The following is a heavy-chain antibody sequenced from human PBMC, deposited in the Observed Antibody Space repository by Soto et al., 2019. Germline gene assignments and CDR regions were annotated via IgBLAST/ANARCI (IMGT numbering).Heavy chain of an antibody. V-gene: IGHV1-18*01. CDR1: GYTFTSYG. CDR3: ARDPGITIFGVVIMPQYYFDY. Sequence: ASVKVSCKASGYTFTSYGISWVRQAPGQGLEWMGWISAYNGNTNYAQKLQGRVTMTTDTSTSTAYMELRSLRSDDTAVYYCARDPGITIFGVVIMPQYYFDYWGQGTLVTVSS. J-gene: IGHJ4*02. D-gene: IGHD3-3*01. CDR2: ISAYNGNT.